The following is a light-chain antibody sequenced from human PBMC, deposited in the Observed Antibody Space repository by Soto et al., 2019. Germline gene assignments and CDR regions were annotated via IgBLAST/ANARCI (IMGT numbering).Light chain of an antibody. CDR3: QSYDSSLSGCV. CDR1: SSNIGAGYD. Sequence: QSVLTQPPSVSGAPGQRVTISCTGSSSNIGAGYDVHWYQQLPGTAPKLLIYGNSNRPSGVPDRFSGSKSGTSASLAITGIQAEDEADYYCQSYDSSLSGCVFGGGTQLTVL. J-gene: IGLJ7*01. V-gene: IGLV1-40*01. CDR2: GNS.